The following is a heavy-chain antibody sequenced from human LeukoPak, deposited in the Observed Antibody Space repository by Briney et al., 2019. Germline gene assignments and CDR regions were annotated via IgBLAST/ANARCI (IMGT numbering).Heavy chain of an antibody. V-gene: IGHV4-39*01. J-gene: IGHJ6*03. D-gene: IGHD2-2*02. CDR2: IYYRGST. CDR1: GGSISSSSYY. CDR3: ARSPLGYRSSTSCYTDYHYYYMDV. Sequence: PSETLSLTCIVSGGSISSSSYYWGWIRQPPGKGLEWIGSIYYRGSTYYNPSLKSRVTISVDTSKNQFSLKLSSVTAADTAVYYCARSPLGYRSSTSCYTDYHYYYMDVWGKGTTVTVSS.